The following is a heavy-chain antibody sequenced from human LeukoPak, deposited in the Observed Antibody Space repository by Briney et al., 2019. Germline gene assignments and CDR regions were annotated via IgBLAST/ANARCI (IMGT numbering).Heavy chain of an antibody. J-gene: IGHJ4*02. CDR3: TRVIVAVPGYFDYFDF. CDR1: GFTFSSCA. Sequence: GGSLRLSCAASGFTFSSCAMHWVRQAPGKGLEWVAVISYDGSNKYYADSVKGRFTISRDNARNALYLQMNSLRVEDTAVYYCTRVIVAVPGYFDYFDFWGQGALVTVSS. CDR2: ISYDGSNK. V-gene: IGHV3-30*07. D-gene: IGHD6-19*01.